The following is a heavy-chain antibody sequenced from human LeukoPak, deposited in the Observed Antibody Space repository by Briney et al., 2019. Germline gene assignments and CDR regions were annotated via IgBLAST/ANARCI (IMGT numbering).Heavy chain of an antibody. CDR1: GYTFTSYG. CDR2: INPNSGGT. V-gene: IGHV1-2*02. CDR3: ARDYSSGWYFMDV. D-gene: IGHD6-19*01. Sequence: ASVKVSCKASGYTFTSYGFSWVRQPPGQGLEWMGWINPNSGGTNYAQKFQGRVTMTRDTSISTAYMELSRLRSDDTAVYYCARDYSSGWYFMDVWGKGTTVTISS. J-gene: IGHJ6*03.